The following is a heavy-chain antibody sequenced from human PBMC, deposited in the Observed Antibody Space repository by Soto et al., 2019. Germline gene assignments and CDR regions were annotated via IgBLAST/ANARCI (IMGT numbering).Heavy chain of an antibody. J-gene: IGHJ4*02. Sequence: VQQVESGGGVVQPGRSLRLSCTVSRFSFRSYGMHWVRQAPGKGLEWVAVISYDGSNKYYADSVKGRFTISRDNSKNTLYLQMDSLTPDDTAVYYCTTVTAVVSRWFGLHPLGPFDYWGQGTLVTVSS. CDR2: ISYDGSNK. D-gene: IGHD3-10*01. V-gene: IGHV3-30*03. CDR3: TTVTAVVSRWFGLHPLGPFDY. CDR1: RFSFRSYG.